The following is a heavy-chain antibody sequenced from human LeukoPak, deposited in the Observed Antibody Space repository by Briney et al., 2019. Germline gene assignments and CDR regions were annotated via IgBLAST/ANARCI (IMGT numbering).Heavy chain of an antibody. Sequence: PGGSLRLSCAASGFIFGTSWVDWVRQAPGKGLEWVANINQDGSEKYYVDSVKGRFTISRDNAKNSLYLQMNSLRAEDTAVYYCSFSLNYWGQGTLVTVSS. CDR3: SFSLNY. J-gene: IGHJ4*02. CDR1: GFIFGTSW. CDR2: INQDGSEK. V-gene: IGHV3-7*01.